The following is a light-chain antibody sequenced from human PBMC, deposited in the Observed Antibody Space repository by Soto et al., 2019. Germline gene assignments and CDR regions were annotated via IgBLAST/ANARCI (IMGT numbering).Light chain of an antibody. CDR1: SSDVGGYNY. Sequence: QSVLTQPASVSGSPGQSITISCTGTSSDVGGYNYVSWYQQHPVKAPKLMIYEVSNRPSGVSNRFSGSKSGNTASLTISGLQAGDEADYYCSSYTTSSTVVFGGGTKLTV. CDR3: SSYTTSSTVV. J-gene: IGLJ2*01. CDR2: EVS. V-gene: IGLV2-14*01.